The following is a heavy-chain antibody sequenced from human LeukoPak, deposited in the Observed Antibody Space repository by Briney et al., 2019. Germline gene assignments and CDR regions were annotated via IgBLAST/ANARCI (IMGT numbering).Heavy chain of an antibody. D-gene: IGHD1-26*01. CDR1: GYTFTSYA. Sequence: ASVNVSCKASGYTFTSYAMHWVRQAPGQRLEWMGWINAGNGNTKYSQKFQGRVTITRDTSASTAYMELSSLRSEGTAVYYCARDSSGTLGSDDAFDIWGQGTMVTVSS. CDR3: ARDSSGTLGSDDAFDI. J-gene: IGHJ3*02. V-gene: IGHV1-3*01. CDR2: INAGNGNT.